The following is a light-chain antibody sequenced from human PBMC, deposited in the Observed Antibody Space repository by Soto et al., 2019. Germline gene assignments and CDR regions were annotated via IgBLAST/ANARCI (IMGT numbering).Light chain of an antibody. CDR1: QGISSY. V-gene: IGKV1-8*01. CDR3: QQRSNWPPIT. J-gene: IGKJ5*01. Sequence: AIRMTQSPSSLSAPTGDRVTITCRASQGISSYLAWYQQKPGKAPKLLIYAASTLQSGVPSRFSGSGSGTEFTLTISSLQSEDFAVYYCQQRSNWPPITFGQGTRLEIK. CDR2: AAS.